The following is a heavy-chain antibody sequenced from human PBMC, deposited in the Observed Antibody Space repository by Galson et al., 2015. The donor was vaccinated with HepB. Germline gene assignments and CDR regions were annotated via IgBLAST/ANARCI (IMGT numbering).Heavy chain of an antibody. J-gene: IGHJ5*02. CDR2: INTNTGNP. V-gene: IGHV7-4-1*02. Sequence: SVKVSCKASGYTFTSYAMNWVRQAPGQGLEWMGWINTNTGNPTYAQGFTGRFVFSLDTSVSTAYLQISSLKAEDTAVYYCARDWDTYYYGSGSYRPNWFDPWGQGTLVTVSS. D-gene: IGHD3-10*01. CDR3: ARDWDTYYYGSGSYRPNWFDP. CDR1: GYTFTSYA.